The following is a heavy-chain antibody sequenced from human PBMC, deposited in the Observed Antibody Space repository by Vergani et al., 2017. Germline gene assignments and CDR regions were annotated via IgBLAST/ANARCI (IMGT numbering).Heavy chain of an antibody. J-gene: IGHJ6*04. CDR1: GGSFSGYY. Sequence: QVQLQQWGAGLLKPSETLSLTCGVYGGSFSGYYGTWIRQTPEKGLEWIGEINHSGDTNYNPSLKSRLTISIDMSNNQFFLTLRSVTAADTAFYYCARGRVGLHVWGRGTAVTVSS. CDR2: INHSGDT. V-gene: IGHV4-34*02. CDR3: ARGRVGLHV.